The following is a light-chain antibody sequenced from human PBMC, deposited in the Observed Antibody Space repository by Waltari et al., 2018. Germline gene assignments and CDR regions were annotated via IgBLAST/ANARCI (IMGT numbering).Light chain of an antibody. CDR2: WAS. CDR3: QQYYGTPLT. CDR1: QSVLYSSNNKDY. Sequence: DIVMTQSPDSLAVSLGERATINCKSSQSVLYSSNNKDYLAWYQQKPGQPPKLLIYWASTRESGVPDRFRGSGSETEFTLTISGLQAEDVAVYYCQQYYGTPLTFGGGTKVEVK. V-gene: IGKV4-1*01. J-gene: IGKJ4*01.